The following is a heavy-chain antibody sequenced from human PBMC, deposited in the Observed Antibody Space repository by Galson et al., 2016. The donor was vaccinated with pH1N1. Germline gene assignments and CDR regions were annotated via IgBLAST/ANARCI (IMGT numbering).Heavy chain of an antibody. CDR1: GDSVSSNSAA. D-gene: IGHD6-19*01. V-gene: IGHV6-1*01. CDR3: ARHSPVSAVGVFDC. CDR2: TYYRSKWFY. Sequence: CAISGDSVSSNSAAWNWIRQSPSRGLEWLGRTYYRSKWFYNYAVSVQGRITINPDTSKNQFSLQLNSVTPEDTAVYYCARHSPVSAVGVFDCWGQGTLVTVSS. J-gene: IGHJ4*02.